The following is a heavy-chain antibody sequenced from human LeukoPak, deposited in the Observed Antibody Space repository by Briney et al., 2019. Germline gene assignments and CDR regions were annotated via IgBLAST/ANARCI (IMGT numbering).Heavy chain of an antibody. J-gene: IGHJ4*02. CDR2: IIPILGIA. CDR1: GGTFSSYA. Sequence: SVKVSRKASGGTFSSYAISWVRQAPGQGLEWMGRIIPILGIANYAQKFQGRVTITADKSTSTAYMELSSLRSEDTAVYYCARGIEYSSSSPGDYWGQGTLVTVSS. D-gene: IGHD6-6*01. V-gene: IGHV1-69*04. CDR3: ARGIEYSSSSPGDY.